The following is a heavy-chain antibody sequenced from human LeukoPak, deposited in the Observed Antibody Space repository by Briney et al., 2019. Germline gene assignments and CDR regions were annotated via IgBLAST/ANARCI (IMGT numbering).Heavy chain of an antibody. CDR2: INHSGST. Sequence: SETLSLTCAVYGGSFSGYYWSWTRQPPGKGLEWIGEINHSGSTNYNPSLKSRVTISVDTSKNQFSLKLSSVTAADTAVYYCARAHSSGYYSDFDYWGQGTLVTVSS. CDR3: ARAHSSGYYSDFDY. CDR1: GGSFSGYY. V-gene: IGHV4-34*01. D-gene: IGHD3-22*01. J-gene: IGHJ4*02.